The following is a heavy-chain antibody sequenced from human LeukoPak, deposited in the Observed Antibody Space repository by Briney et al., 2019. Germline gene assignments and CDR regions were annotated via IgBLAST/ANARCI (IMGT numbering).Heavy chain of an antibody. D-gene: IGHD2/OR15-2a*01. CDR2: ISYDGSNK. V-gene: IGHV3-30*01. CDR3: ARENTGRDFDY. Sequence: GGSLRLSCAASGFTFSSYAMHWVRQAPGKGLEWVAVISYDGSNKYYADSVKGRFTISRDNSKNTLYLQMNSLRAEDTAVYYCARENTGRDFDYWGQGTLVTVSS. J-gene: IGHJ4*02. CDR1: GFTFSSYA.